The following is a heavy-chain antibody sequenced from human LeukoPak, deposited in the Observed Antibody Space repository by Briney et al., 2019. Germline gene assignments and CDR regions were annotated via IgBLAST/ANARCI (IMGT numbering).Heavy chain of an antibody. D-gene: IGHD3-22*01. CDR1: GGSISSINW. J-gene: IGHJ6*03. CDR3: ASRRIVVANYYMDV. CDR2: IYHSGST. Sequence: PSETLSLTCAVSGGSISSINWWSWVRQPPGKGLEWIGEIYHSGSTNYNPSLKSRVTISVGKSKNQFSLKLSSVTAADTAVYYCASRRIVVANYYMDVWGKGTTVTVSS. V-gene: IGHV4-4*02.